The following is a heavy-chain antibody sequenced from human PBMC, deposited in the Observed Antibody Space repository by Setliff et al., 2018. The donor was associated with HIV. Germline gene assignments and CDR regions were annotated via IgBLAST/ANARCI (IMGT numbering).Heavy chain of an antibody. V-gene: IGHV1-2*02. D-gene: IGHD3-16*02. CDR2: INPKSGNT. J-gene: IGHJ3*02. CDR1: GYTFTDYY. CDR3: ARVVALTYYDYIWGSYQDDFEI. Sequence: EASVKVSCKASGYTFTDYYIHWVRQAPGQGLEWMGWINPKSGNTKYAQKFQGRVTMTRDTSISTAYMEVSSLRSDDTAVYYCARVVALTYYDYIWGSYQDDFEIWGQGTMVTVSS.